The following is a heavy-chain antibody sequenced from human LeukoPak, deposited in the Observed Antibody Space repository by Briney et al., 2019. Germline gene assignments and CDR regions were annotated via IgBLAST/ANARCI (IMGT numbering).Heavy chain of an antibody. J-gene: IGHJ5*02. D-gene: IGHD4-17*01. CDR3: ASLRSPSRGFDP. Sequence: SETLSLTCTVSGGSISSYYWSWIRQPPGKGLEWIGYIYYSGSTNYNPSLKSRVTISVDTSKNQFSLKLSSVTAADTAVYYCASLRSPSRGFDPWGHGALVTVSS. CDR2: IYYSGST. CDR1: GGSISSYY. V-gene: IGHV4-59*01.